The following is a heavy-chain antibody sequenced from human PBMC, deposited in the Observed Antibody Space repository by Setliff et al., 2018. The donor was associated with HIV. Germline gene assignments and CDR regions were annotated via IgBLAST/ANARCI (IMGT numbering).Heavy chain of an antibody. CDR2: IYYRGTT. CDR3: ARTTIVAVPAANYYFDF. CDR1: GGSISTGGYY. J-gene: IGHJ4*02. V-gene: IGHV4-31*03. Sequence: PSETLSLTCTVSGGSISTGGYYWSWIRQQPGKGLEWIGYIYYRGTTHYNPSLRSRATLSVDTSKNQFSLNLRSVTVADTAVYYCARTTIVAVPAANYYFDFWGQGDLVTVS. D-gene: IGHD2-2*01.